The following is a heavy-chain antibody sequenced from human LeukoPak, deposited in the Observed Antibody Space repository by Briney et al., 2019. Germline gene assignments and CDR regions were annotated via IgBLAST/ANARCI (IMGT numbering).Heavy chain of an antibody. CDR3: ARDRDNTKWYSWFDP. D-gene: IGHD2-15*01. Sequence: PSETLSLTCTVSGGSISNSNNYWGWIRQPPGKGLEWIGSIYYSGSTYFNPSLKSRVTVSVDTSKNQFSLKLNSVTAADTAVYYCARDRDNTKWYSWFDPWGQGTLVTVSS. CDR1: GGSISNSNNY. CDR2: IYYSGST. J-gene: IGHJ5*02. V-gene: IGHV4-39*02.